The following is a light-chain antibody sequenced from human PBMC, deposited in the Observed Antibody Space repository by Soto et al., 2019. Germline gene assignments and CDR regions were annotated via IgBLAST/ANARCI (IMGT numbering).Light chain of an antibody. CDR2: DAS. Sequence: IVLTQSPATLSLSPGERATLSCLASQSVSSYLAWYQQKPGQAPRLLIYDASNRATGIPARFSGSGSGTDFTLTISSLEPEDFAVYYCQQRSNWPSITFGGGTNVDI. CDR1: QSVSSY. V-gene: IGKV3-11*01. J-gene: IGKJ4*01. CDR3: QQRSNWPSIT.